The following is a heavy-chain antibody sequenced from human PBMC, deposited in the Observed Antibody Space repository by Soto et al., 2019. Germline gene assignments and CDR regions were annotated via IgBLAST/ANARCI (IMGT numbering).Heavy chain of an antibody. V-gene: IGHV1-69*08. CDR3: AREIYGDYDRS. CDR2: IIPILGIA. D-gene: IGHD4-17*01. J-gene: IGHJ5*02. Sequence: QVQLVQSGAEVKKPGSSVKVSCKASGGTFSSYTISWVRQAPGQGLEWMGRIIPILGIANYAQKFQGRVTITADKSTSTADMELSSLRSEDTAVYYCAREIYGDYDRSWGQGTLVTVSS. CDR1: GGTFSSYT.